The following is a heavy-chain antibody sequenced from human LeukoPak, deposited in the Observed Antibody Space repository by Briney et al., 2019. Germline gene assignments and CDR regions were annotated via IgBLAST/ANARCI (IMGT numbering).Heavy chain of an antibody. J-gene: IGHJ4*02. CDR2: IWYDGSNK. CDR1: GFTFSSYG. CDR3: ARDQSAYCGGDCSIDY. D-gene: IGHD2-21*02. Sequence: PGGSLRLSCAASGFTFSSYGMHWFRQAPGKGLEWVAVIWYDGSNKYYADSVKGRFTISRDNSKNTLYLQMNSLRAEDTAVYYCARDQSAYCGGDCSIDYWGQGSLVTVSS. V-gene: IGHV3-33*01.